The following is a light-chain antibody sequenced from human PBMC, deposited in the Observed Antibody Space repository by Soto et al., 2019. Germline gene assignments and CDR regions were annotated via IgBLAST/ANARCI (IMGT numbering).Light chain of an antibody. CDR1: SSNVGPGYD. V-gene: IGLV1-40*01. CDR3: QSYDFSLSATSPTWV. CDR2: GNS. J-gene: IGLJ3*02. Sequence: QSVLTQPPSVSGAPGQRVTISCTGSSSNVGPGYDVHWYQQFPGTAPKLLIYGNSNRPSGVPDRFSGSKSGTSASLAITGLQAEDEADYYGQSYDFSLSATSPTWVFGAGTKVTVL.